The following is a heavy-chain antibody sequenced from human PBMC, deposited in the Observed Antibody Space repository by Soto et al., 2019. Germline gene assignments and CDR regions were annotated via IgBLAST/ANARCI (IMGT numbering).Heavy chain of an antibody. CDR3: AKGDYDILT. CDR2: ISYDGSNK. D-gene: IGHD3-9*01. V-gene: IGHV3-30*18. CDR1: GFTFSSYG. Sequence: QVQLVESGGGVVQPGRSLRLSCAASGFTFSSYGMHWVRQAPGKGLEWVAVISYDGSNKYYAYSVKGRFTISRDNSKNTLYLQMNSLRAEDTAVYYCAKGDYDILTWGQGTLVTVSS. J-gene: IGHJ5*02.